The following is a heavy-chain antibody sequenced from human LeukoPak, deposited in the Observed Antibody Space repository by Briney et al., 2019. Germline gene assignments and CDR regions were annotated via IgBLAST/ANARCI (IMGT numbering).Heavy chain of an antibody. CDR2: INHSGSA. CDR3: ARGLGYCSGGSCYLDY. V-gene: IGHV4-34*01. J-gene: IGHJ4*02. Sequence: SETLSLTCAVYGGSFSDYYWSWIRQPPGKGLEWIGEINHSGSANYNPSLKSRVTTSVDTSKNQFSLKLSSVTAADTAVYYCARGLGYCSGGSCYLDYWGQGTLVTVSS. CDR1: GGSFSDYY. D-gene: IGHD2-15*01.